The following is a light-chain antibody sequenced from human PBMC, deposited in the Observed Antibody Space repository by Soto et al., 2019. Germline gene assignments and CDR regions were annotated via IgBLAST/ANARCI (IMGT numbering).Light chain of an antibody. CDR1: SSDIGYSNY. V-gene: IGLV2-14*01. Sequence: LTQPASVSGSPGQSITISCTGTSSDIGYSNYVSWYQQHPAKAPKLMSYEGSKRPSGVSNRFSGSRSGNTASLTISRLQAEDEADYYCSSYTSSNTFYVFGTGTKVTVL. J-gene: IGLJ1*01. CDR3: SSYTSSNTFYV. CDR2: EGS.